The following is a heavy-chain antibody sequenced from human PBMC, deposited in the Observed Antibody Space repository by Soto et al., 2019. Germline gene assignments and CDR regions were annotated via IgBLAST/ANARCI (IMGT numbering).Heavy chain of an antibody. D-gene: IGHD5-12*01. CDR2: IYHGGST. Sequence: QLQLQESGPGLVKPSQTLSLTCAVSGGSISSGGYSWNWIRQSPAQGLEWIGCIYHGGSTYYNPSLQSRVTLSVDRSKNHFSLNVTSVTAADAAVYFCARESRDGYRSFDSWGQGILVTVSS. CDR1: GGSISSGGYS. J-gene: IGHJ4*02. CDR3: ARESRDGYRSFDS. V-gene: IGHV4-30-2*06.